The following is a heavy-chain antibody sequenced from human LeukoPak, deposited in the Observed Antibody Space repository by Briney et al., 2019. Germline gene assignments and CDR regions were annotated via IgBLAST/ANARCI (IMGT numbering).Heavy chain of an antibody. V-gene: IGHV4-61*02. CDR1: GGSISSGSYY. D-gene: IGHD3-3*01. CDR3: AREHYDFWSGYFDY. Sequence: SETLPLTCTVSGGSISSGSYYWSWIRQPAGKGLEWIGRIYTSGSTNYNPSLKSRVTISVDTSKNQFSLKLSSVTAADTAVYYCAREHYDFWSGYFDYWGQGTLVTVSS. J-gene: IGHJ4*02. CDR2: IYTSGST.